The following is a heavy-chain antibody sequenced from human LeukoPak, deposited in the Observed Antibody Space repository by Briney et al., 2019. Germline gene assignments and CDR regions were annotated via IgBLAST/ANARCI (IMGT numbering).Heavy chain of an antibody. CDR1: GFTFSSYG. CDR3: AKVRGYSGSMYGYFDY. CDR2: ISYDGSNK. D-gene: IGHD5-12*01. J-gene: IGHJ4*02. V-gene: IGHV3-30*18. Sequence: PGGSLRLSCAASGFTFSSYGMHWVRQAPGKGLEWGAVISYDGSNKYYADSVKGRFTISRDNSKNTLYLQMNSLRAEDTAVYYCAKVRGYSGSMYGYFDYWGQGTLVTVSS.